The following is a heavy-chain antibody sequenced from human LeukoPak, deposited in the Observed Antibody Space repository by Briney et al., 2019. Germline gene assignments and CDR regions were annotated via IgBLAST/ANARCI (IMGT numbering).Heavy chain of an antibody. CDR2: ISYGGSNK. CDR1: GFTFSSYA. V-gene: IGHV3-30-3*01. D-gene: IGHD5-24*01. J-gene: IGHJ4*02. Sequence: PGGSLRLSCAASGFTFSSYAMHWVRQAPGKGLEWVAVISYGGSNKYYADSVKGRFTISRDNSKNTLYLQMNSLRAEDTAVYYCARDREDGYNYYFDYWGQGTLVTVSS. CDR3: ARDREDGYNYYFDY.